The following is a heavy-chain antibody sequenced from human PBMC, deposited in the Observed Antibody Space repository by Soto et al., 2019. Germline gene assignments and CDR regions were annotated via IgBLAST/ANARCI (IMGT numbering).Heavy chain of an antibody. Sequence: EVQLVESGGGLVQPGGSLRLSCAASGFTFSSYWMHWVREAPGKGLVWVSRINSDGSSTSYADSVKGRFTISRDNAKNTLYLQMNSLRAEDTAVYYCAREVAAAGTGFDYWGQGTLVTVSS. J-gene: IGHJ4*02. CDR3: AREVAAAGTGFDY. CDR1: GFTFSSYW. CDR2: INSDGSST. D-gene: IGHD6-13*01. V-gene: IGHV3-74*01.